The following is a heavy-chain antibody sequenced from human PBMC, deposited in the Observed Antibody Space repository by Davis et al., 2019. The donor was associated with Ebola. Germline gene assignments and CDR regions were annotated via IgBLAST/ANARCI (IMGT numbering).Heavy chain of an antibody. CDR1: GFTFNNHA. CDR3: TTRLVNHFDY. D-gene: IGHD6-19*01. Sequence: PGGSLRLSCLASGFTFNNHAMSWIRQAPGKGLEWASGISSTGYSAYYTDSVTGRFTISRDSSTNTLFLQMNALRVEDTAIYYCTTRLVNHFDYWGQGTLVTVSS. CDR2: ISSTGYSA. V-gene: IGHV3-23*01. J-gene: IGHJ4*02.